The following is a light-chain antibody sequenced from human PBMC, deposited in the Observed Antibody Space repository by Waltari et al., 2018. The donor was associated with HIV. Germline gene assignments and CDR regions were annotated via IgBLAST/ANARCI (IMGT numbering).Light chain of an antibody. Sequence: QSALTQPPSASGSPGQSVTISCTGTSNDVGAYDYVSWYQQHPGRAPKLLIYEVTKRPPGVPDRFSGSKSGNTASLTVSGLQAEDDGHYYCTSYVDNYHVFFGGGTKLTVL. CDR2: EVT. V-gene: IGLV2-8*01. CDR3: TSYVDNYHVF. J-gene: IGLJ2*01. CDR1: SNDVGAYDY.